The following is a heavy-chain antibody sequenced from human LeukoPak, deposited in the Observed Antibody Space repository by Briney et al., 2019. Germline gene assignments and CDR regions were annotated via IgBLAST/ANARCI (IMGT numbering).Heavy chain of an antibody. D-gene: IGHD2-2*01. CDR1: GFIFTNYF. Sequence: GGSLRLSCAASGFIFTNYFMSWVRQAPGKGLEWVASIEHDGSEKYYVDSVRGRFTISRDNTMNSLYLQMSSLRAEDTAVYYCAKMGVRQLLAVGRGMDVWGQGTTVTVSS. CDR2: IEHDGSEK. J-gene: IGHJ6*02. CDR3: AKMGVRQLLAVGRGMDV. V-gene: IGHV3-7*03.